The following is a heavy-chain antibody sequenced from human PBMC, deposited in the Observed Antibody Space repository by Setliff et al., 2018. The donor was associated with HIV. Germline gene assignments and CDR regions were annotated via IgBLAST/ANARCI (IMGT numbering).Heavy chain of an antibody. J-gene: IGHJ3*02. CDR3: ASQTGGRRAFEI. CDR2: ISYNSGNT. D-gene: IGHD3-16*01. V-gene: IGHV1-18*01. CDR1: GYTFSNYG. Sequence: ASVKVSCKASGYTFSNYGISWVRQAPGQGLEWMGWISYNSGNTHYSQRLQDRGTMTIDTLTATVYMELTSLRSDDTAVYYCASQTGGRRAFEIWGQGTVVTVSS.